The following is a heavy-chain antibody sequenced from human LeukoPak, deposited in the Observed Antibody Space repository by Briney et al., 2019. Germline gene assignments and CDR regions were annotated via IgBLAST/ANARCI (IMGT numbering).Heavy chain of an antibody. CDR3: AKTYYYDSSGYSPHFDY. V-gene: IGHV3-53*01. CDR2: IYSGGST. Sequence: GGSLRLSRAASGFPLSSNYMSLGRPAPGKGLEWVSVIYSGGSTYYVGSVKGGFTISRDNSKNTLYLQMNSLRAEDTAVYYCAKTYYYDSSGYSPHFDYWGQGTLVTVSS. CDR1: GFPLSSNY. J-gene: IGHJ4*02. D-gene: IGHD3-22*01.